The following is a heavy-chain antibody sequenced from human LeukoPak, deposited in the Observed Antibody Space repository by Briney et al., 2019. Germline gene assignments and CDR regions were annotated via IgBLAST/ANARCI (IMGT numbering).Heavy chain of an antibody. D-gene: IGHD5-18*01. V-gene: IGHV3-74*01. CDR3: LCGYKYVSFHD. Sequence: GGSLRLSCAASGFTFSNYRMHWVRQAPGKGLVCVSRINTDGGSTNYPDSVRGRLTASRDNAKNMLYLQMNSLSAEDTAVYCCLCGYKYVSFHDWGQGTLVTVCS. CDR1: GFTFSNYR. CDR2: INTDGGST. J-gene: IGHJ4*02.